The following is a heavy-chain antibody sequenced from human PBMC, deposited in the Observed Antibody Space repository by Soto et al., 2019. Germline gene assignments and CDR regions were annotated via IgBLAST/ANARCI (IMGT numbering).Heavy chain of an antibody. CDR1: GFTFSGSA. CDR3: TRPSADDYIWGSSPWWFDP. Sequence: GGSLRLSCAASGFTFSGSAMHWVRQASGKGLEWVGRIRSKANSYATAYAASVKGRFTISRDDSKNTAYLQMNSLKTEDTAVYYCTRPSADDYIWGSSPWWFDPWGQGTLVTVSS. J-gene: IGHJ5*02. D-gene: IGHD3-16*01. CDR2: IRSKANSYAT. V-gene: IGHV3-73*01.